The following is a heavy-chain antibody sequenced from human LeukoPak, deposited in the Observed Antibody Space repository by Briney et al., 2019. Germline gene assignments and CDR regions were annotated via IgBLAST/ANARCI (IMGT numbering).Heavy chain of an antibody. CDR2: ISGYNGDT. Sequence: ASVKVSCKASGYTFTGYYMHWVRQAPGQGLEWMGWISGYNGDTKYAQKLQGRVTMTTDTSTSTAHMELRSLRSDDTAVDYCARVSPHRKMSYGNQNWFDTWGQGTLVTVSS. J-gene: IGHJ5*02. D-gene: IGHD3-16*01. V-gene: IGHV1-18*04. CDR3: ARVSPHRKMSYGNQNWFDT. CDR1: GYTFTGYY.